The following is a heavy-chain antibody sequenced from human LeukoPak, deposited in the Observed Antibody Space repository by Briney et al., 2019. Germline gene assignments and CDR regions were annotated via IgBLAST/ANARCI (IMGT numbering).Heavy chain of an antibody. CDR1: GFTFSSYS. CDR2: ISSSSSYT. J-gene: IGHJ4*02. D-gene: IGHD3-16*01. CDR3: ARDLLDLGTF. Sequence: PGGSLRLSCAASGFTFSSYSMNWVRQAPGKGLEWVSSISSSSSYTYYADSVKGRFTISRDNAKNSLYLQMNSLRAEDTAVYYCARDLLDLGTFWGQGTLVTVSS. V-gene: IGHV3-21*01.